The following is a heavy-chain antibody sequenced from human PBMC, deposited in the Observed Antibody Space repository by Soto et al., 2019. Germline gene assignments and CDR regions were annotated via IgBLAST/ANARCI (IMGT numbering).Heavy chain of an antibody. J-gene: IGHJ4*02. D-gene: IGHD4-17*01. CDR2: IDPSAGST. CDR3: ARAQSDYVPPFDY. CDR1: GYTFTNYY. V-gene: IGHV1-46*01. Sequence: WASVKVSCKASGYTFTNYYIHWVRQAPGQGLERMGTIDPSAGSTTFAQNFRGRVTMTRDTSISTAYMDLSRLKSDDTAVYYCARAQSDYVPPFDYWGQGTLVTVSS.